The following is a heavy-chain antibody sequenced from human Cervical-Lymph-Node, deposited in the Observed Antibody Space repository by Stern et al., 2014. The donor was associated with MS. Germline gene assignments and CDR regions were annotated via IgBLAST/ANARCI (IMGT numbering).Heavy chain of an antibody. D-gene: IGHD4-17*01. CDR1: GVSISSGGYS. V-gene: IGHV4-30-2*01. CDR2: IYHSGST. J-gene: IGHJ3*02. Sequence: QLQLQESGSGLVKPSQTLSLTCAVSGVSISSGGYSWSWIRQPPGQGLEWIGYIYHSGSTYYTPSLKSRVAISVDRSKNHFSLKHSSVTAADTAVYYCARSSVTTPNAFDIWGQGTMVTVSS. CDR3: ARSSVTTPNAFDI.